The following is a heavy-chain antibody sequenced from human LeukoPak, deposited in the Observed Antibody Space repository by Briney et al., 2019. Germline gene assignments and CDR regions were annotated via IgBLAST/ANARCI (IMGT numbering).Heavy chain of an antibody. CDR3: ARARPGTTLYGY. V-gene: IGHV3-30*19. D-gene: IGHD1-7*01. J-gene: IGHJ4*02. Sequence: PGRSLRLSCAASGFTFSSYGMHWVRQAPGKGLEWVAVIWYDGSNKYYADSVKGRFTISRDNSKNMLYLQMNSLRAEDTAVYYCARARPGTTLYGYWGQGTLVTVSS. CDR2: IWYDGSNK. CDR1: GFTFSSYG.